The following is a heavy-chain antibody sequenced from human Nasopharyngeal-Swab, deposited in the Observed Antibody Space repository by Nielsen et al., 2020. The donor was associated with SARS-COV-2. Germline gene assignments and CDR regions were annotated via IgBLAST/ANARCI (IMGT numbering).Heavy chain of an antibody. V-gene: IGHV3-9*01. Sequence: SLKISCAASGFTFDDYAMHWVRQAPGKGLEWVSGISWNGGSIGYADSVKGRFTISRDNAKNSLYLQMNSLRAEDTAVYYCAREEGISWHYCDYWGQGTLVPVSS. CDR3: AREEGISWHYCDY. CDR2: ISWNGGSI. J-gene: IGHJ4*02. CDR1: GFTFDDYA. D-gene: IGHD6-13*01.